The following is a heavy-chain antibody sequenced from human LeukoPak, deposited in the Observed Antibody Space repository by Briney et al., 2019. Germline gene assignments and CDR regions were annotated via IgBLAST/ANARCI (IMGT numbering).Heavy chain of an antibody. CDR2: KSYDGSNK. J-gene: IGHJ3*02. CDR1: GFPFSRYG. V-gene: IGHV3-30*18. D-gene: IGHD4-23*01. Sequence: GGSLRLPCAASGFPFSRYGMHWVRQAPGKGLEWVVVKSYDGSNKYYAYSVKGRFTISRDNSKNTLYLQMNSLRAEDTAVYYCSKFGIYCGNSDAFDIWGQGTMVTVSS. CDR3: SKFGIYCGNSDAFDI.